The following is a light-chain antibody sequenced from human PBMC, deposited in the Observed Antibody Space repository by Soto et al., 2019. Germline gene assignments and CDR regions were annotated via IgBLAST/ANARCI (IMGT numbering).Light chain of an antibody. CDR2: GAS. J-gene: IGKJ1*01. CDR3: QQYNNWPRP. Sequence: EIMVSQSPATVSVSPGERATLSCRASQSVAGNLAWYQQKPGQAPRLLIYGASTRATGIPARFSGSGSGTEFTLTISSLQSEDFALYYCQQYNNWPRPFGQGSKVDI. CDR1: QSVAGN. V-gene: IGKV3-15*01.